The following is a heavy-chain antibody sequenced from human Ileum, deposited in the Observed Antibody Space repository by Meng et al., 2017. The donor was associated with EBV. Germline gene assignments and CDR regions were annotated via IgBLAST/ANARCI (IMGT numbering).Heavy chain of an antibody. V-gene: IGHV4-39*01. CDR2: IYYSGRT. CDR1: AGARNSISYD. D-gene: IGHD6-13*01. CDR3: ARPIAAAGWFDP. Sequence: SGARMLERSETLSPTPPVSAGARNSISYDWRLIRQPPGKGLEWIGSIYYSGRTYYNPSLKSRVTISVDTSKNQFSLKLSSVTAADTAVYYCARPIAAAGWFDPWGQGTLVTVSS. J-gene: IGHJ5*02.